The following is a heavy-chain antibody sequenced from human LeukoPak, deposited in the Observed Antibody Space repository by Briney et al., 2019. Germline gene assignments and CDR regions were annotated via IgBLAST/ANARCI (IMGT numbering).Heavy chain of an antibody. CDR2: IYYSGST. Sequence: PSETLSLTCTVSGGSISSYYWSWIRQPPGKGLEWIGYIYYSGSTNYNPSLKRRVTISVDTSKNQFSLKLSSVTAADTAVYYCATGRYCSGGSCYWRFDYWGQGTLVTVSS. D-gene: IGHD2-15*01. CDR3: ATGRYCSGGSCYWRFDY. V-gene: IGHV4-59*01. J-gene: IGHJ4*02. CDR1: GGSISSYY.